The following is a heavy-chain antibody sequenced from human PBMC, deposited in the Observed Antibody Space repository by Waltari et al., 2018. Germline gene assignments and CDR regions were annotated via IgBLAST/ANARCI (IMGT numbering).Heavy chain of an antibody. CDR2: SYPGDSDT. Sequence: EVQLVQSGAEVKKPGESLKISCRGFGYSFTSYWIGWVCQTPGKGPEWMGSSYPGDSDTRYSPSFQGQVTISVDKSISTAYLQWSSLKASDTAMYYCAREIDYYDGTGLDYWGQGTLVTVSS. V-gene: IGHV5-51*01. CDR1: GYSFTSYW. CDR3: AREIDYYDGTGLDY. J-gene: IGHJ4*02. D-gene: IGHD3-22*01.